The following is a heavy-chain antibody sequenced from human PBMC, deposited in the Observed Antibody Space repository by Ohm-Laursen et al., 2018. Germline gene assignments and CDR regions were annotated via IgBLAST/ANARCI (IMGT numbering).Heavy chain of an antibody. D-gene: IGHD4-17*01. V-gene: IGHV3-11*01. CDR2: VSSRDNAI. CDR1: GFTFSDFY. J-gene: IGHJ4*02. Sequence: SLRLSCAASGFTFSDFYMSWIRQAPGKGLEWVSSVSSRDNAIFYADSVMGRFTLSRDNAKNSLFLQMNSLRAEDTAVYYCARFMSGDYADYWGQGTLVTVSS. CDR3: ARFMSGDYADY.